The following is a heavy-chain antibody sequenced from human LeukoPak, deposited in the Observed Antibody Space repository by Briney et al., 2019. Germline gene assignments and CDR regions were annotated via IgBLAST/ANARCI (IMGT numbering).Heavy chain of an antibody. CDR2: IIPFLGTT. CDR1: GYTLTSYD. Sequence: SVKVSCKASGYTLTSYDINWVRQAPGQGLEWMGGIIPFLGTTNYAQKFQGRVTITADEPSRTAYMELTYLRSDDTAVYYCTIIPNVILFTHYFEYWGQGTLVTVSS. CDR3: TIIPNVILFTHYFEY. J-gene: IGHJ4*02. V-gene: IGHV1-69*13. D-gene: IGHD2-21*01.